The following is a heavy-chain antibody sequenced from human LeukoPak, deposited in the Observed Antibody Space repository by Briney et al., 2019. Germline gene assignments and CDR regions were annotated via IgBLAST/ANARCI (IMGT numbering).Heavy chain of an antibody. CDR2: ISSSGSTI. Sequence: GGSLRLSCATSGFTFSSYEMNWVRQAPGKGLEWVSYISSSGSTIYYADSVKGRFTISRDNAKNSLYLQMNSLRAEDTAVYYCAELGITMIGGVWGKGTTVTISS. J-gene: IGHJ6*04. D-gene: IGHD3-10*02. CDR1: GFTFSSYE. V-gene: IGHV3-48*03. CDR3: AELGITMIGGV.